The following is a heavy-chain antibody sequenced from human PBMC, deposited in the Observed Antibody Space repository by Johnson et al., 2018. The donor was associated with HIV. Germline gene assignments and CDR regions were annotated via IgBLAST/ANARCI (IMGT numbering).Heavy chain of an antibody. D-gene: IGHD2-21*02. J-gene: IGHJ3*01. CDR1: GFTFSSYA. CDR3: ARLLRAYCGGDCYAGLCALDV. Sequence: QVQLVESGGGVVQPGRSLRLSCAASGFTFSSYAMHWVRQAPGKGLEWVAVISYDGRNKYYAESVKGRFTISRDNSKNTLYLQMNSLRAEDTAVYYCARLLRAYCGGDCYAGLCALDVWGQGTMVTVSP. CDR2: ISYDGRNK. V-gene: IGHV3-30*04.